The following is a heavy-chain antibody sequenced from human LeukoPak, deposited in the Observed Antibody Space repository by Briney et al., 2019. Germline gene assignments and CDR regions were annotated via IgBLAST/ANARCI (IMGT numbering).Heavy chain of an antibody. V-gene: IGHV3-21*01. J-gene: IGHJ6*03. Sequence: GGSLRLSCAASGFTFDTYSVNWVRQAPGKGLEWVSSISSGSSYIYFADSVKGRFTISRDNTKNSPYLQMNSLRAEDTAVYYCARASYRYSYENYYMDVWGKGTTVTVSS. CDR2: ISSGSSYI. CDR3: ARASYRYSYENYYMDV. D-gene: IGHD5-18*01. CDR1: GFTFDTYS.